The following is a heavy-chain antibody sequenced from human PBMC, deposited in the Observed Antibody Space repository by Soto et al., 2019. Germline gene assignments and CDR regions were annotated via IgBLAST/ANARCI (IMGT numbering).Heavy chain of an antibody. D-gene: IGHD3-22*01. CDR3: AREKRDYSDSSDRYLDY. CDR1: ENTFSTYS. V-gene: IGHV1-46*01. CDR2: INPTTTTT. Sequence: ASVKVSCKASENTFSTYSLHWVRQAPGQGLEWMGVINPTTTTTTDAQKFQGRVTMTRDTSTSTVFLELSSLRSGDTAVYYCAREKRDYSDSSDRYLDYWGQGTLVTVSS. J-gene: IGHJ4*02.